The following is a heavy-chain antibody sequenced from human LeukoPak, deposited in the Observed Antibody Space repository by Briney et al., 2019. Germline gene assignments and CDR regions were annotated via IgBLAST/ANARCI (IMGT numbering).Heavy chain of an antibody. CDR2: VNHSGYT. J-gene: IGHJ4*02. CDR1: GVSFSTYY. Sequence: SETLSLTCDVSGVSFSTYYWSWIRQSPEKGLEWIGEVNHSGYTNYNPSLKGRVTISVDPSKNQFSLRLSSVTAADTAVYYCARQLYGSDYWGQGTLVTVSS. D-gene: IGHD4-17*01. CDR3: ARQLYGSDY. V-gene: IGHV4-34*01.